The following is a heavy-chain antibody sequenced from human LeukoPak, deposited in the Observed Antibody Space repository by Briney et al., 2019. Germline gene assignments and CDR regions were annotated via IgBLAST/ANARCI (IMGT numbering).Heavy chain of an antibody. CDR1: GFTFSSYA. Sequence: GGSLRLSCAASGFTFSSYAMSWVRQAPGKGLEWVSAISGSGGSTYYADSVRGRFTISRDNSKNTLYLQMNSLRAEDTAVYYCAKDSDIRGSLFDYWGQGTLVTVSS. J-gene: IGHJ4*02. CDR3: AKDSDIRGSLFDY. D-gene: IGHD3-10*01. V-gene: IGHV3-23*01. CDR2: ISGSGGST.